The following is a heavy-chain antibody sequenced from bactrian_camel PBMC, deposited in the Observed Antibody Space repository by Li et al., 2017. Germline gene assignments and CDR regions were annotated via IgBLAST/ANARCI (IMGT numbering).Heavy chain of an antibody. CDR3: AAGNTILGSKWYLRSAYLY. CDR1: NLTFAHNYKS. CDR2: FASSGTT. V-gene: IGHV3S53*01. J-gene: IGHJ4*01. Sequence: HVQLVESGGGSVQAGGSLRLSCAVSNLTFAHNYKSYCLGWFRQAPGKEPEGVARFASSGTTDYADSVKGRFTISQDNAKNTAYLQMNNLKPEDTAVYYCAAGNTILGSKWYLRSAYLYWGQGTQVTVS. D-gene: IGHD6*01.